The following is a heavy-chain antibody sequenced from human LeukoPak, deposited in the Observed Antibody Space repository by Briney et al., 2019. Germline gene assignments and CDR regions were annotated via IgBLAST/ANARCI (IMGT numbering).Heavy chain of an antibody. CDR1: GGSFSGYY. J-gene: IGHJ4*02. Sequence: SETLSLTCAVYGGSFSGYYWSWIRQPPGKGLEWIGEINHSGSTNYNPSLKSRVTISVDTSKNQFSLKLSSVTAADTAVYYCARAKGSSWYDSINLDYWGQGTLVTVSS. CDR3: ARAKGSSWYDSINLDY. CDR2: INHSGST. V-gene: IGHV4-34*01. D-gene: IGHD6-13*01.